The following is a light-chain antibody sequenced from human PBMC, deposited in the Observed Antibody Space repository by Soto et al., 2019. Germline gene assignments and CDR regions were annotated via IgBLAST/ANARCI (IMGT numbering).Light chain of an antibody. CDR2: GAS. Sequence: EILMTQSPATLSVSPGERATLSCRASQSVSSNLAWYQQKPGQAPKLLIYGASTRTNGIPARFSGSGSGTEFTLTISSLQSEDFAVYYCQQYNNWPRTFGQGTKLEIK. V-gene: IGKV3-15*01. CDR1: QSVSSN. CDR3: QQYNNWPRT. J-gene: IGKJ2*01.